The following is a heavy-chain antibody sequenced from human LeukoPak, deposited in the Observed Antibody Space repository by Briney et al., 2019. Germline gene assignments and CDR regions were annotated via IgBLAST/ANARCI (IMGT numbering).Heavy chain of an antibody. V-gene: IGHV4-30-4*01. CDR3: ARIRSPASSSSLDP. D-gene: IGHD6-6*01. J-gene: IGHJ5*02. Sequence: PSQTLSLTCTVSGGSISSGDYYWSWIRQPPGKGLEWIGYIYYSGSTYYNPSLKSRVTISVDTSKNQFSLKLSSVTAADTAVYYCARIRSPASSSSLDPWGQGTLVIVSS. CDR2: IYYSGST. CDR1: GGSISSGDYY.